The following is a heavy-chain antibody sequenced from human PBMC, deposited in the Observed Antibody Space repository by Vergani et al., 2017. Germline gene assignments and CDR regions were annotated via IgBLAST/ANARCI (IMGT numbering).Heavy chain of an antibody. CDR2: ISYDGSEK. CDR3: ASFGDPLYPYAYYFDY. J-gene: IGHJ4*02. V-gene: IGHV3-30*03. D-gene: IGHD3-16*02. Sequence: QVQLVESGGGVVQPGRSLRLSCAASGFTFSSYGMHWVRQAPGKGLEWVAVISYDGSEKYYVDSVKGRFTISRDNAKNSLYLQMNSLRAEDTAVYYCASFGDPLYPYAYYFDYWGQGTLVTVSS. CDR1: GFTFSSYG.